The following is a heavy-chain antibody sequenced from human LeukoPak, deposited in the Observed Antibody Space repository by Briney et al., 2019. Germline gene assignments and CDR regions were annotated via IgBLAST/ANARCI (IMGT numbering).Heavy chain of an antibody. CDR1: GGSINSSSYY. CDR3: ARHRSKWLQSSFDY. D-gene: IGHD5-24*01. Sequence: SETLSLTCTVSGGSINSSSYYWGWIRQPPGKGLEWIGSIFYSGNTYDNPSLKSRVTISVDASKNQFSLKLNSVTAADTAVYYCARHRSKWLQSSFDYWGQGTLVTVSS. V-gene: IGHV4-39*01. CDR2: IFYSGNT. J-gene: IGHJ4*02.